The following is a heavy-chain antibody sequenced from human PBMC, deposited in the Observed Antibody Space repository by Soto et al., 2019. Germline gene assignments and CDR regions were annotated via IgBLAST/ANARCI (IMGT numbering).Heavy chain of an antibody. J-gene: IGHJ4*02. CDR2: LYYRGST. V-gene: IGHV4-39*01. CDR3: ARHPAAGHTLDY. Sequence: LPLPESGPGLVKPSETLSLPCTVSGGSISSSSYYWGWLRQPPGQGLEWIGSLYYRGSTYYNPSLKSRVTISVDTSKNQFSLKLSSVTAADTAVYYCARHPAAGHTLDYWGQGTLVTVSS. CDR1: GGSISSSSYY. D-gene: IGHD6-13*01.